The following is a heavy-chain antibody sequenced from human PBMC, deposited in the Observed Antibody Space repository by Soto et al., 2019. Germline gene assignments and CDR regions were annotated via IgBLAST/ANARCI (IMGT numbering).Heavy chain of an antibody. J-gene: IGHJ6*03. CDR3: ARDRGVAPPVAGNTHYYYYMDV. CDR2: ISAYNGDT. CDR1: GYSFTNYG. V-gene: IGHV1-18*01. D-gene: IGHD6-19*01. Sequence: QDQLVQSGGEVKKPRASVKVSCKASGYSFTNYGITWVRQAPGQGFEWMGWISAYNGDTNYAQKLQGRVTMTTDASTSTAYLELRSLRSDDTAVYYCARDRGVAPPVAGNTHYYYYMDVWGKGTTVTVSS.